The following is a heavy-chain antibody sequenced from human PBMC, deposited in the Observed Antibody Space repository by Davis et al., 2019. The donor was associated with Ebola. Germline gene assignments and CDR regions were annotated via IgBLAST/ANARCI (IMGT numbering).Heavy chain of an antibody. CDR1: GFTVSSNY. CDR2: IYSGGST. D-gene: IGHD3-22*01. V-gene: IGHV3-66*01. CDR3: AKNRYGSGYSAFQH. J-gene: IGHJ1*01. Sequence: GESLKISCAASGFTVSSNYMSWVRQAPGKGLEWVSVIYSGGSTYYADSVKGRFTISRDNSKNTLYLQMDSPRAEDTAVYYCAKNRYGSGYSAFQHWGQGTLVTVSS.